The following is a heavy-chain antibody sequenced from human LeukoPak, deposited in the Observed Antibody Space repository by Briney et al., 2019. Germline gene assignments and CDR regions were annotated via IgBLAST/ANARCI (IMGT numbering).Heavy chain of an antibody. D-gene: IGHD6-13*01. V-gene: IGHV3-30*02. CDR2: IRYDGSNK. CDR3: AKDRRLGSSWSEGPAPLDY. Sequence: GGSLRLSCAASGFTFSSYGMHWVRQAPGKGLEWVAFIRYDGSNKYYADSVKGRFTISRDNSKNTLYLQMNSLRAEDTAVYYCAKDRRLGSSWSEGPAPLDYWGQGTLVTVSS. J-gene: IGHJ4*02. CDR1: GFTFSSYG.